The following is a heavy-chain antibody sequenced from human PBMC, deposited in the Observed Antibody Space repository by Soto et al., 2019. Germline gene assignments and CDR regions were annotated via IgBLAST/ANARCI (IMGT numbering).Heavy chain of an antibody. CDR3: AREQAYSRDFYYYHGMDV. Sequence: SETLSLTCSVSGGSVSSGSYYWSWIRQPPGKGLEWIGYIYNTGSTKYNPSLKSRVTISLDTSKNQFSLKLSSVTAADTAVYYCAREQAYSRDFYYYHGMDVWGQGTTVTVSS. V-gene: IGHV4-61*01. CDR1: GGSVSSGSYY. D-gene: IGHD4-4*01. J-gene: IGHJ6*02. CDR2: IYNTGST.